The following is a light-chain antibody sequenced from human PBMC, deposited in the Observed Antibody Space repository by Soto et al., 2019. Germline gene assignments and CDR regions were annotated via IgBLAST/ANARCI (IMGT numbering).Light chain of an antibody. CDR1: SSDVGGYNY. CDR3: SSYTSSSTGV. V-gene: IGLV2-14*01. J-gene: IGLJ1*01. CDR2: DVS. Sequence: QSVLPQPASVSGSPGQSITISCTGTSSDVGGYNYVSWYQQHPGKAPKLMIYDVSNRPSGVSNRFSGSKSGNTASLTIAGLQAEDEAVYYCSSYTSSSTGVFGTGTKLTVL.